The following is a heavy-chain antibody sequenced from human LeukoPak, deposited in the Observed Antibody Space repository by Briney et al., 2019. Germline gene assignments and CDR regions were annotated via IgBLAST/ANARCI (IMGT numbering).Heavy chain of an antibody. V-gene: IGHV3-33*01. CDR2: IWYDGSNK. CDR3: SSGYYRGG. Sequence: GSPRLSCSTSGFTLRKYCMQWVRQAPSKGLEWVAVIWYDGSNKYYADSVKGRFTISRDNSKNTLYLQMNSLRAEDTAVYYCSSGYYRGGWGQGTLVTVSS. J-gene: IGHJ4*02. D-gene: IGHD3-22*01. CDR1: GFTLRKYC.